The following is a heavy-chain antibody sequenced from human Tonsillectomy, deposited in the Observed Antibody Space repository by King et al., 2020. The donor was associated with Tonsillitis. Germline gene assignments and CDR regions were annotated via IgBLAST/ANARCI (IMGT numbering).Heavy chain of an antibody. V-gene: IGHV4-34*01. CDR2: INHSGST. J-gene: IGHJ1*01. Sequence: VQLQQWGAGLLKPSETLSLTCAVYGGSFSGFYWSWIRQPPGRGLEWIGEINHSGSTNYNPSLKSRVTISADTSKNQFSLKLSSGTAADTAVYYCAREANYYYDSSGYYYLGFQYWGQGTLVTVSS. CDR1: GGSFSGFY. CDR3: AREANYYYDSSGYYYLGFQY. D-gene: IGHD3-22*01.